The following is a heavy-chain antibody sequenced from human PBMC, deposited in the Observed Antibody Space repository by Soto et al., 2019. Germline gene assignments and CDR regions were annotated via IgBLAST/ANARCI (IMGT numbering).Heavy chain of an antibody. V-gene: IGHV4-39*07. Sequence: PSETLSLTCTVSGVSITTTSYYWGWIRQPPGKGLEWIGSVYFSGTTYYNPSLKSRVTISVDTSKNQFSLKLSSVTAADTAVYYCARDGYSSSWYVLGSDYWGQGTL. CDR1: GVSITTTSYY. D-gene: IGHD6-13*01. CDR3: ARDGYSSSWYVLGSDY. J-gene: IGHJ4*02. CDR2: VYFSGTT.